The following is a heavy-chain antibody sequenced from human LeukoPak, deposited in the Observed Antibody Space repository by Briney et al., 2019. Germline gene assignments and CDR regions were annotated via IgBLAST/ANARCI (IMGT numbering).Heavy chain of an antibody. CDR3: AREDRSRSSDPFDY. V-gene: IGHV4-59*01. Sequence: RPSETLSLTCTVSGGSISSYCWNWIRQPPGKGLEWIGCIYYSGSTTYNPSLKSRLPSPVDTSKNQFSLKLSSVTAADTAVYYCAREDRSRSSDPFDYWGQGTLVTVSS. D-gene: IGHD1-26*01. CDR2: IYYSGST. J-gene: IGHJ4*02. CDR1: GGSISSYC.